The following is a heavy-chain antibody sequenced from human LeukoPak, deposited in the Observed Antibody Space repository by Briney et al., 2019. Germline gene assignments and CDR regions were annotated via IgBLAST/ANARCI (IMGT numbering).Heavy chain of an antibody. V-gene: IGHV3-33*01. J-gene: IGHJ1*01. CDR1: GFTFSRYG. CDR2: IWYDGSKK. D-gene: IGHD6-19*01. Sequence: GGSLRLSCAASGFTFSRYGMHWVRQAPGKGLAWVAVIWYDGSKKNYADSVKGGFTISRGNSKNTLNLQMTSLRAEDTAVYYCARVSEDYSSGWYEEYFQYWGQGTLVIVSS. CDR3: ARVSEDYSSGWYEEYFQY.